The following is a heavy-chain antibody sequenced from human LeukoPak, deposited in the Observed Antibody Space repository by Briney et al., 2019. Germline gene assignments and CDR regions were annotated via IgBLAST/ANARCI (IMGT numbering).Heavy chain of an antibody. J-gene: IGHJ6*04. D-gene: IGHD3-10*01. CDR2: ISWDGGST. CDR1: GFTFDDYA. V-gene: IGHV3-43D*04. Sequence: GGSLRLSCAASGFTFDDYAMHWVRQAPGKGLEWVSLISWDGGSTYYADSVKGRFTISRDNSKNSLYLQMNSLRAEDTALYYCAKDMVEASPKLWFGETYYYYGMDVWGKGTTVTVSS. CDR3: AKDMVEASPKLWFGETYYYYGMDV.